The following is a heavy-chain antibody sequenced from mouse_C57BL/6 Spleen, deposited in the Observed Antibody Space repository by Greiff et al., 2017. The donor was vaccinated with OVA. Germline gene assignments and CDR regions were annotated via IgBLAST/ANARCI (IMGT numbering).Heavy chain of an antibody. CDR3: TRSPIYDGYYHWYFDV. CDR1: GYTFTDYE. V-gene: IGHV1-15*01. CDR2: IDPETGGT. J-gene: IGHJ1*03. Sequence: VQRVESGAELVRPGASVTLSCKASGYTFTDYEMHWVKQTPVHGLEWIGAIDPETGGTAYNQKFKGKAILTADKSSSTAYMELRSLTSEDSAVYYCTRSPIYDGYYHWYFDVWGTGTTVTVSS. D-gene: IGHD2-3*01.